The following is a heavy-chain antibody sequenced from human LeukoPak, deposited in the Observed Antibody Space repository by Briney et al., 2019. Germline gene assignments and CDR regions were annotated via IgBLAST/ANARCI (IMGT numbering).Heavy chain of an antibody. CDR1: GYTFTGYY. CDR2: INPNSGGT. Sequence: GASVKVSCKASGYTFTGYYMHWVRQAPGQGLEWIGWINPNSGGTNYAQKFQGRVTMTRDTSISTAYMELSRLRSDDTAVYYCARETPTYYYDSSGYFDYWGQGTLVTVSS. CDR3: ARETPTYYYDSSGYFDY. J-gene: IGHJ4*02. D-gene: IGHD3-22*01. V-gene: IGHV1-2*02.